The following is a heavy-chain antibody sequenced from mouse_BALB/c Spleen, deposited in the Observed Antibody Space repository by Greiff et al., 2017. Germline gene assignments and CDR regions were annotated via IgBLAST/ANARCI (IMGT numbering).Heavy chain of an antibody. CDR3: ARAYYRYDDAMDY. CDR2: ISDGGSYT. CDR1: GFTFSDYY. V-gene: IGHV5-4*02. J-gene: IGHJ4*01. Sequence: EVMLVESGGGLVKPGGSLKLSCAASGFTFSDYYMYWVRQTPEKRLEWVATISDGGSYTYYPDTVTGRFTISRDNAKNTLYLEMSSLRSEDTAMYYCARAYYRYDDAMDYWGQGTSVTVSS. D-gene: IGHD2-14*01.